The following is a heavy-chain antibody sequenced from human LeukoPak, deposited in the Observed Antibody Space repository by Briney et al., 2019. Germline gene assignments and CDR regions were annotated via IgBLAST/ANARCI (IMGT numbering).Heavy chain of an antibody. CDR3: AKTPGWAPDAFDI. CDR1: GFTFSSYA. D-gene: IGHD6-19*01. V-gene: IGHV3-23*01. Sequence: GGSLRLSCAASGFTFSSYAMSWVRQAPGKGLEWVSAISGSGGGTYYADSVKGRFTISRDNSKNTLYLQMNSLRAEDTAVYYCAKTPGWAPDAFDIWGQGTMVTVSS. J-gene: IGHJ3*02. CDR2: ISGSGGGT.